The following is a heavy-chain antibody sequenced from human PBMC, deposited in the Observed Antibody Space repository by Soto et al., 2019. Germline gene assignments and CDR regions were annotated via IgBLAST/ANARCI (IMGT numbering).Heavy chain of an antibody. Sequence: GASVKVSRKVSGYTLTELSMHWVRQAPGKGLEWMGGFDPEDGETIYAQKFQGRVTMTEDTSTDTAYMELSSLRSEDTAVYYCATVVRDSSGPHYYYYGMDVWGQGTTVTVSS. J-gene: IGHJ6*02. D-gene: IGHD3-22*01. CDR2: FDPEDGET. V-gene: IGHV1-24*01. CDR1: GYTLTELS. CDR3: ATVVRDSSGPHYYYYGMDV.